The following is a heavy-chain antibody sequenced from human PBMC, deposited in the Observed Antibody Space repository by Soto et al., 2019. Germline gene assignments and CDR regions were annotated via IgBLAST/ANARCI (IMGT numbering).Heavy chain of an antibody. D-gene: IGHD6-13*01. Sequence: QLQLQESGPGLVRPSDTLSLTCTVSSGSISSSTYHWAWIRQAPGKGLEWIGSIYFSGATYYSPSLKTRVTLFVDTSQNLFSLKLSSVTAADTAVYYCAPEIASAGHYWGQGILVTVSS. CDR1: SGSISSSTYH. CDR3: APEIASAGHY. CDR2: IYFSGAT. V-gene: IGHV4-39*01. J-gene: IGHJ4*02.